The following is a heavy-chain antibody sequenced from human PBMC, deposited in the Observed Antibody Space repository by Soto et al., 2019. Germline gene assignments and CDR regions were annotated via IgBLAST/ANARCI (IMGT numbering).Heavy chain of an antibody. CDR3: VKDSYADFHRVLSTAEYFFDY. V-gene: IGHV3-9*01. J-gene: IGHJ4*01. CDR1: GFTFDDYA. CDR2: ITWNSGNI. Sequence: EVQLVESGGGLVRPGRSLRLSCTASGFTFDDYAMHWVRQAPGRGLEWVSGITWNSGNIAYADSVKGRFTIARDDDNXSLYLQMNSLRPEDTALYYCVKDSYADFHRVLSTAEYFFDYWGHGTLVTVSS. D-gene: IGHD2-2*01.